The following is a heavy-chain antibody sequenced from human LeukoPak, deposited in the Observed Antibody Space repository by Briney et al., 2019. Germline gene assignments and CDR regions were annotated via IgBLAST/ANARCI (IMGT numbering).Heavy chain of an antibody. V-gene: IGHV4-59*11. Sequence: SETLSLTCTVSGASISSHYWSWIRQPPGKGLEWIAFLSYTGRATYNPSLKSRVTVSVDTSKKQFSLNLNSVTAADTAFYYCARGGGRFKGWFDPWGQGTLVTVSS. D-gene: IGHD2-15*01. CDR1: GASISSHY. CDR3: ARGGGRFKGWFDP. CDR2: LSYTGRA. J-gene: IGHJ5*02.